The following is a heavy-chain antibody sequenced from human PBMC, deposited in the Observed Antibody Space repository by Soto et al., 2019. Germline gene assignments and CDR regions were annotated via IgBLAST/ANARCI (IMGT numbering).Heavy chain of an antibody. CDR3: AFPATADFDY. J-gene: IGHJ4*02. Sequence: QVQLQESGPGLVKPSGTLSLTCAVSGGSISSTNWWTWVRQSPGRGLEWIGEIYHSGTTNYIPSLKGRVNIPVDMSTNHLSLTLISVTAADTAVYYCAFPATADFDYWGKGILVTVSS. V-gene: IGHV4-4*02. D-gene: IGHD6-13*01. CDR2: IYHSGTT. CDR1: GGSISSTNW.